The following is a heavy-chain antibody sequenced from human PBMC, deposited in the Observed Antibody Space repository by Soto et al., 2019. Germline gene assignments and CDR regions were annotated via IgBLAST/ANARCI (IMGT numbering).Heavy chain of an antibody. CDR1: GASVSSATYY. D-gene: IGHD3-22*01. V-gene: IGHV4-61*01. Sequence: PSETLSLTCTVSGASVSSATYYWNWIRQPPGKPLEWIGYIYYSGSTNYNPSLKSRVTISLDTSNDQFSLKLSSVTAADTAVYYCARIYDSSGYLDLWGQGTLVTVSS. J-gene: IGHJ4*02. CDR2: IYYSGST. CDR3: ARIYDSSGYLDL.